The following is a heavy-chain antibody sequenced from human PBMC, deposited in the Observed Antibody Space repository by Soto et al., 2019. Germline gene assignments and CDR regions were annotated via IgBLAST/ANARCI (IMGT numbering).Heavy chain of an antibody. CDR3: ERRRGNGLEY. Sequence: XETLSLPFTVSCGSISTSSYYWDWVRQPPGKVLEWIGSVYYSGITFYSPSLKSRVSIAIDTSKNQFFLRLNSVTAAETAVYYCERRRGNGLEYWGQGTLVTVSS. D-gene: IGHD3-10*01. CDR1: CGSISTSSYY. V-gene: IGHV4-39*01. CDR2: VYYSGIT. J-gene: IGHJ4*02.